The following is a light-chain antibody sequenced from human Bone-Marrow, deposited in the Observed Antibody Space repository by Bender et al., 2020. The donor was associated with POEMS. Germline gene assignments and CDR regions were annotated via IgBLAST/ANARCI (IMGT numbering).Light chain of an antibody. CDR3: AVWDDSLNGWV. V-gene: IGLV1-44*01. CDR1: SSNIGRNH. CDR2: RDD. Sequence: QSVLTQPPSASGTPGQRVTISCSGDSSNIGRNHVSWYQQLPGTAPKLIIYRDDRRPSEVPDRFSGSRSGTSASLAISGLQSEDEADYYCAVWDDSLNGWVFGGGTKLTVL. J-gene: IGLJ3*02.